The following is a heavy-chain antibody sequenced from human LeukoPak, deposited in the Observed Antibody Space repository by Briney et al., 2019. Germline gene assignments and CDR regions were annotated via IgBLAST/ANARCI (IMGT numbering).Heavy chain of an antibody. J-gene: IGHJ4*02. CDR1: GGSISSYY. D-gene: IGHD3-16*02. Sequence: SETLSLTCTVAGGSISSYYWSRIRQTPGKGLQWIGYVYNTGSTNYNPPLKSRVTISVDTSKNQFSLKLSSVTAADTAVYYCARLSWYYFDYWGQGTLVTVSS. V-gene: IGHV4-59*01. CDR3: ARLSWYYFDY. CDR2: VYNTGST.